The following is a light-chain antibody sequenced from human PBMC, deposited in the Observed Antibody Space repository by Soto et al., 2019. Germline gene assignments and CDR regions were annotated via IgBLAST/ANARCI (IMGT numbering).Light chain of an antibody. V-gene: IGLV2-14*01. CDR2: EVS. Sequence: QSALTQPASVSGSLGQSITISCTGTSSDVGGYNSVSWFQQHPSKAPKLIIYEVSHRPSVVSIRFSGSKSGNTASLTISGLQAEDEADDYCNSYIHCTTLVFGTGPKLNVL. CDR1: SSDVGGYNS. J-gene: IGLJ1*01. CDR3: NSYIHCTTLV.